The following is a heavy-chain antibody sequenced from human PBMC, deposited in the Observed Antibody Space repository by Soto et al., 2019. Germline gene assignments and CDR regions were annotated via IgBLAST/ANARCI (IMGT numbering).Heavy chain of an antibody. CDR2: ISGSDGST. CDR3: AKDRFCSGGSCYTDY. CDR1: GFIFSSYA. Sequence: EVQLLESGGGLAQPGGSLRLSCAASGFIFSSYAMSWVRQAPGKGLEWVSSISGSDGSTYYADSVKGRFTISRDNSKNTLSLQMNSLRAEDTAVYYCAKDRFCSGGSCYTDYWGQGTLVTVSS. D-gene: IGHD2-15*01. V-gene: IGHV3-23*01. J-gene: IGHJ4*02.